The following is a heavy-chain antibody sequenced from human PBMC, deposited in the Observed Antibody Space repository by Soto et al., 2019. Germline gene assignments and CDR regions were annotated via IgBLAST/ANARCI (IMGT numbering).Heavy chain of an antibody. Sequence: QVQLVQSGAEVKESGASVKVSCKASGYTFTNYGVAWVRRAPGQGLEWMGWISESNGDTKYAQNLQNRVSLTTDTSTNTAYMELRSLSPDDAAIYFCGRGGLAVSGTYDYWGQGTLVTVSS. CDR3: GRGGLAVSGTYDY. J-gene: IGHJ4*02. D-gene: IGHD3-3*01. CDR1: GYTFTNYG. CDR2: ISESNGDT. V-gene: IGHV1-18*01.